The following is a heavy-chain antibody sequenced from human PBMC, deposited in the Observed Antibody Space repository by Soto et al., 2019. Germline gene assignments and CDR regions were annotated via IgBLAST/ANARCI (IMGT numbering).Heavy chain of an antibody. J-gene: IGHJ3*02. CDR2: IYYSGST. CDR3: ARHTRYCSGGSCYRAAFDI. D-gene: IGHD2-15*01. Sequence: SETLCLTCARSGGTISRYYWSWIRKTTGKGLEWIGYIYYSGSTNYNPSLKSRVTISVDTSKNQFSLKLSSVTAADTAVYYCARHTRYCSGGSCYRAAFDIWGQGTMVTVSS. V-gene: IGHV4-59*08. CDR1: GGTISRYY.